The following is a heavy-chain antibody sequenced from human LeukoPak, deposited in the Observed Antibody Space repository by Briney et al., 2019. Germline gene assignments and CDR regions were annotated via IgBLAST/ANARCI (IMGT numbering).Heavy chain of an antibody. V-gene: IGHV3-13*01. J-gene: IGHJ3*02. CDR3: ARERRYCGGDCSAFDI. CDR1: GFTFSSYD. CDR2: IGTAGDT. D-gene: IGHD2-21*01. Sequence: GGSLRLSCAASGFTFSSYDMHWVRQATGKGLEWVSAIGTAGDTYYPGSVKGRFTISRENAKNSLYLQMNSLRAGDTAVYYCARERRYCGGDCSAFDIWGQGTMVTVSS.